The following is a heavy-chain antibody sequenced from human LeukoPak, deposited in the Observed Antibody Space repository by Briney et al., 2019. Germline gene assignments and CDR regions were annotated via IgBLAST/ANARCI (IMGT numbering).Heavy chain of an antibody. D-gene: IGHD3-16*01. Sequence: GRSERLSCAACGFSFISYGLHGVRQPPAKGLEGVEVISYDGSNKYYADSVKGRFTIARDNSKHTLYLQMNSLRAEDTAVYYCAKDGNDYVWGSFYYFDYWGQGTLVTVSS. CDR3: AKDGNDYVWGSFYYFDY. CDR2: ISYDGSNK. J-gene: IGHJ4*02. V-gene: IGHV3-30*18. CDR1: GFSFISYG.